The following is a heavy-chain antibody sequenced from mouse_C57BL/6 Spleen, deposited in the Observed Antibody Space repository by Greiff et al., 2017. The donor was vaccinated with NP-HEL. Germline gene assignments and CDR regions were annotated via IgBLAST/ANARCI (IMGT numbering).Heavy chain of an antibody. J-gene: IGHJ1*03. Sequence: VQLQQSGAELVKPGASVKLSCTASGFNIKDYYMHWVKQRTEQGLEWIGAIYPGNSDTSYNQKFKGKAKLTAVTSASTAYMELSSLTNEDSAVYYCTRERGYSNYGDFDVWGTGTTVTVSS. CDR3: TRERGYSNYGDFDV. D-gene: IGHD2-5*01. CDR2: IYPGNSDT. CDR1: GFNIKDYY. V-gene: IGHV1-5*01.